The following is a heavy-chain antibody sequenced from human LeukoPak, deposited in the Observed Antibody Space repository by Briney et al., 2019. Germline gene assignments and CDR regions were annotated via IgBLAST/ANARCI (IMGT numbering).Heavy chain of an antibody. Sequence: GRSLRLSCTASGFTFSSYGMHWVRQAPGKGLEWVAVIWYDGSNKYYADSVKGRITISRDNAKNTLYLQMNSLRAEDTAVYYCARDGSPLIEYCFDYWGQGTLVTVSS. CDR3: ARDGSPLIEYCFDY. CDR1: GFTFSSYG. J-gene: IGHJ4*02. CDR2: IWYDGSNK. V-gene: IGHV3-33*01.